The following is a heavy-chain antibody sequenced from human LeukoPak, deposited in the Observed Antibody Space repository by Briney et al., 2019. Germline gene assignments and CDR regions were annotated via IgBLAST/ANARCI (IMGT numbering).Heavy chain of an antibody. CDR1: GGSFSGYY. D-gene: IGHD5-24*01. Sequence: SETLPLTCAVYGGSFSGYYWTWIRQPPGEGLEWIGEINYSGSTNFNPSLKSRVTISVDRTKNQFSLKLSSVTAADTAVYYCARGGRWLQAYVDYWGQGTLVTVSS. CDR3: ARGGRWLQAYVDY. J-gene: IGHJ4*02. CDR2: INYSGST. V-gene: IGHV4-34*01.